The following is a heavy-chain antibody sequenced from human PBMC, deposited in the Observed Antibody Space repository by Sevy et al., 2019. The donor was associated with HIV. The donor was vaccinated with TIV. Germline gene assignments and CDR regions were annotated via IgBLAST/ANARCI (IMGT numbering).Heavy chain of an antibody. V-gene: IGHV1-18*01. CDR2: ISAYNGNT. CDR1: DYTFSTQG. J-gene: IGHJ4*02. CDR3: ARDWAPGYYYDAIGVKRDYYFDY. D-gene: IGHD3-22*01. Sequence: ASVKVSCKASDYTFSTQGFNWVRQAPGQGLEWMGWISAYNGNTKYAQKVQGRVTMTTDTSTSTAYMELRSLTSDETAVYYCARDWAPGYYYDAIGVKRDYYFDYWGQGTLVTVSS.